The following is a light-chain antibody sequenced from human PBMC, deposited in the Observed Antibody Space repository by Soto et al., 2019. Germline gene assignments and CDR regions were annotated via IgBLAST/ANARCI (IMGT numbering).Light chain of an antibody. CDR2: GAS. CDR1: QSVSSSY. CDR3: QQYGSSPWT. J-gene: IGKJ1*01. Sequence: EIVLTQSPGTLSLSPGERATISCRASQSVSSSYLAWYRQKPGQAPRLLIYGASSRDTGIPDRFSGSGSGTDFTLTISRLEPEDFAVYYCQQYGSSPWTFGQGTKVEIK. V-gene: IGKV3-20*01.